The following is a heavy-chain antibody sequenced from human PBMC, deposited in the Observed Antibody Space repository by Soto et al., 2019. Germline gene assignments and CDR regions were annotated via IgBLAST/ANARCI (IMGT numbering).Heavy chain of an antibody. Sequence: PSETLSLTCAVSGGSISSGGYSWSWIRQPPGKGLEWIGYIYYSGSTYYNPSLKSRVTISVDTSKNQFSLKLSSVTAADTAVYYCARADYDYGNNWFDPWGQGTLVTVSS. CDR1: GGSISSGGYS. CDR3: ARADYDYGNNWFDP. CDR2: IYYSGST. D-gene: IGHD4-17*01. V-gene: IGHV4-30-2*05. J-gene: IGHJ5*02.